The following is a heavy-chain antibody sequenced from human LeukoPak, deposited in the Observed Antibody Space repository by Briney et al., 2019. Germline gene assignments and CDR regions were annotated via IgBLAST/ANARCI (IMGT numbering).Heavy chain of an antibody. CDR2: ITGAGSRT. J-gene: IGHJ5*02. CDR1: GFTFSSYS. V-gene: IGHV3-23*01. D-gene: IGHD6-13*01. Sequence: GGSLRLSCAASGFTFSSYSMNWVRQAPGKGLEWVSAITGAGSRTYYAASVKGRFTISRDNSKNTLYLQMNSLRAEDTAVYYCAKDILSIAAAGGWFDPWGQGTLVTVSS. CDR3: AKDILSIAAAGGWFDP.